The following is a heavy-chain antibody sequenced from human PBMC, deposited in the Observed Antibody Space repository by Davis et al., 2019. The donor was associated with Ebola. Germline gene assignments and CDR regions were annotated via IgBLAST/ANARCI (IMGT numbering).Heavy chain of an antibody. CDR2: INPNSGGT. J-gene: IGHJ6*02. CDR1: GYTFTGYY. V-gene: IGHV1-2*02. D-gene: IGHD2-21*02. Sequence: ASVKVSCKASGYTFTGYYMHWVRQAPGQGLEWMGWINPNSGGTNYAQKFQGRVTMTRDTSISTAYMELSRLRSDDTAVYYCAGQPSVVTAINYYYYGMDVWGQGTTVTVSS. CDR3: AGQPSVVTAINYYYYGMDV.